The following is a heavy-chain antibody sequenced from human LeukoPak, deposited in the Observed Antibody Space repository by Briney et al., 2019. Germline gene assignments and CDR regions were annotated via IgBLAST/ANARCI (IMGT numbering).Heavy chain of an antibody. J-gene: IGHJ5*02. Sequence: SETLSLTCTVSDGSITNYYWSWIRQTPGKGLEWIGFTHYSESTIYNPSLKSRVTMSVDTSKNHLSLKLNSVTAADTAVYYCARNAAVATSRTWFDLWGQGTLVTVSS. CDR1: DGSITNYY. CDR3: ARNAAVATSRTWFDL. D-gene: IGHD6-19*01. CDR2: THYSEST. V-gene: IGHV4-59*08.